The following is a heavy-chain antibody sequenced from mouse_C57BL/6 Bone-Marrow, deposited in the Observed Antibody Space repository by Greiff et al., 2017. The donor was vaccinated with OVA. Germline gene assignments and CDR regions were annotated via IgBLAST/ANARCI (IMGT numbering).Heavy chain of an antibody. CDR3: GRGDYDRVFAY. Sequence: QVQLKQPGAELVKPGASVKLSCKASGYTFTSYWMHWVKQRPGQGLEWIGMIHPNSGSTNYNEKFKSKATLTVDKSSSTAYMQLSSLTSEDSAVYYCGRGDYDRVFAYWGQGTLVTVSA. CDR1: GYTFTSYW. J-gene: IGHJ3*01. D-gene: IGHD2-4*01. CDR2: IHPNSGST. V-gene: IGHV1-64*01.